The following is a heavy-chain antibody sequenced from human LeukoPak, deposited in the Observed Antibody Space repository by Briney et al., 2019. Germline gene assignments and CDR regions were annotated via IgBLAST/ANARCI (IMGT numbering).Heavy chain of an antibody. CDR2: IIPILGIA. V-gene: IGHV1-69*04. CDR3: ARDDYGDYVGFDY. CDR1: GGTFSSYA. D-gene: IGHD4-17*01. Sequence: SVKVSCKASGGTFSSYAISWVRQAPGQGLEWVGRIIPILGIANYAQKFQGRVTITADKSTSTAYMELSSLRSEDTAVYYCARDDYGDYVGFDYWGQGTLVTVSS. J-gene: IGHJ4*02.